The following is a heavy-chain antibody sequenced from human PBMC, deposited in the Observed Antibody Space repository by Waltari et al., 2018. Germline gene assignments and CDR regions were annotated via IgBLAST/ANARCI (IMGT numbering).Heavy chain of an antibody. Sequence: QVQLVESGGGVVQPGGSLRLSCAASGFTFTRYHLHWVRQASGKGLEWVASIRYDGSNKYDADSVKGRFTISRDNPKNTLYLQMNSLRPEDTAVYYCAKGWEAYCGGDCYSNIDYWGQGTLVTVSS. CDR2: IRYDGSNK. D-gene: IGHD2-21*01. J-gene: IGHJ4*02. CDR3: AKGWEAYCGGDCYSNIDY. V-gene: IGHV3-30*02. CDR1: GFTFTRYH.